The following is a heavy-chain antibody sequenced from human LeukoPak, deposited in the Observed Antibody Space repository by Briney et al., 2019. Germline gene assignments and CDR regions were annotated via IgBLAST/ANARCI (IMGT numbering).Heavy chain of an antibody. V-gene: IGHV4-59*08. CDR3: ARRIGARGYIDY. CDR1: GGSISSYY. CDR2: IYYSGST. Sequence: SETLSLTRTVSGGSISSYYWTWIRQPPGKGLEWIGSIYYSGSTNYNPSLKSRVTISVDTSKNQFSLKLSSVTAADTAVFYCARRIGARGYIDYWGQGTLVTVSS. J-gene: IGHJ4*02. D-gene: IGHD5-12*01.